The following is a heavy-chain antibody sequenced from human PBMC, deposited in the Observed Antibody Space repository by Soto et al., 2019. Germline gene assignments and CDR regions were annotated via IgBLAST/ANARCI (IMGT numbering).Heavy chain of an antibody. D-gene: IGHD2-2*02. Sequence: QVQLVQSGAEVRRPGSSVKVSCKASGGTFGSNAISWVRQAPGQGLEWMGGIIPIFGTTNNAQKFQGRVTISADESTNKAYMELSSLRSEDTAIYYCAREGYTFGPGAVSGAFDIWGQGTVVTVSS. CDR3: AREGYTFGPGAVSGAFDI. J-gene: IGHJ3*02. CDR1: GGTFGSNA. CDR2: IIPIFGTT. V-gene: IGHV1-69*12.